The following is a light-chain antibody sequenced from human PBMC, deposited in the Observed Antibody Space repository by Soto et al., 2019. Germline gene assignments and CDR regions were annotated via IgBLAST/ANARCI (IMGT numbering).Light chain of an antibody. J-gene: IGKJ4*01. V-gene: IGKV1-39*01. CDR2: AAS. Sequence: DIQITQAPSSLSAYVGDRVTITCRASQSISRYLNWYQQKPGKAPKLLIYAASSLQSGVPSRFSGSGSGTDFTLTISSLQPEDFATYYCQQSYSTPLTFGGGTRWIS. CDR3: QQSYSTPLT. CDR1: QSISRY.